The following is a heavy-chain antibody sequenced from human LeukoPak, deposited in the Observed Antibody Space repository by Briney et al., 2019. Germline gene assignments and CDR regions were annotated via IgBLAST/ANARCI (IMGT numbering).Heavy chain of an antibody. Sequence: GESLKISCKGSGYSFTSYWIGWVRQMPGKGLECLGIIYPGDSDTRYSPSFQGQVTISADKSISTAYLQWSSLKASDTAMYYCAGLPYSSSCQLDYWGQGTLVTVSS. CDR1: GYSFTSYW. V-gene: IGHV5-51*01. CDR2: IYPGDSDT. CDR3: AGLPYSSSCQLDY. J-gene: IGHJ4*02. D-gene: IGHD6-13*01.